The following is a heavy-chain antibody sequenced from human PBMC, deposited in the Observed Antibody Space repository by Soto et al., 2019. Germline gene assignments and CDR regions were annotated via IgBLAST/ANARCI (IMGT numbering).Heavy chain of an antibody. Sequence: PGXSLRLACAASKSIFTGYGMHWFRQTPVKGLEWVAVIRFDGTDFIKYADSVKGRFTISRDNTKNSVSLQMSSLRVEDTAMYYCTRDQGGSYDSWFDPWGRGTLVTVSS. CDR1: KSIFTGYG. CDR2: IRFDGTDFI. V-gene: IGHV3-33*01. CDR3: TRDQGGSYDSWFDP. D-gene: IGHD1-26*01. J-gene: IGHJ5*02.